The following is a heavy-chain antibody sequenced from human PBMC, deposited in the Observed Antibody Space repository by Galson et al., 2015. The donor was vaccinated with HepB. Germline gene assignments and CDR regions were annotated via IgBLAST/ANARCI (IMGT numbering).Heavy chain of an antibody. V-gene: IGHV1-69*04. D-gene: IGHD5-24*01. J-gene: IGHJ6*02. CDR1: GDTFSSTG. Sequence: SVKLSCKASGDTFSSTGIRWVRQAPGQGLEWMARIISIVDLDKYGQNFQVRVTITAYTSTNTGYMELSSLRSDDTAVYYCAVENNYGYCMDVWGQGTMVIVSS. CDR2: IISIVDLD. CDR3: AVENNYGYCMDV.